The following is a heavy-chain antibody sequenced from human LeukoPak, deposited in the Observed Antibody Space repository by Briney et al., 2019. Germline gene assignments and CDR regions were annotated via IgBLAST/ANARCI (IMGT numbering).Heavy chain of an antibody. CDR3: ASRSYDSSGYYYGEFDY. D-gene: IGHD3-22*01. V-gene: IGHV3-21*01. CDR1: GFTFSSYS. CDR2: IISSSYI. Sequence: GGSLRLSCAASGFTFSSYSMNWVRQAPGKGLEWVSSIISSSYIYYADSVKGRFTISRDNAKNSLYLQMNSLRAEDTAVYYCASRSYDSSGYYYGEFDYWGQGTLVTVSS. J-gene: IGHJ4*02.